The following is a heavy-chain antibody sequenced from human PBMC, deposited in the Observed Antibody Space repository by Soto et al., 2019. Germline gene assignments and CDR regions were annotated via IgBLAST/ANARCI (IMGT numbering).Heavy chain of an antibody. Sequence: TLSLTCAVYGGSFSAYYWSWVRQPPGKGLEWIGEIIHSESTKYNPSLKSRVTISVDTSKNQFSLKLSSVTAADTAVYYCARQRPTDGGWEFANYYGMDVWGQGTPVTVSS. D-gene: IGHD1-26*01. CDR2: IIHSEST. J-gene: IGHJ6*02. V-gene: IGHV4-34*12. CDR3: ARQRPTDGGWEFANYYGMDV. CDR1: GGSFSAYY.